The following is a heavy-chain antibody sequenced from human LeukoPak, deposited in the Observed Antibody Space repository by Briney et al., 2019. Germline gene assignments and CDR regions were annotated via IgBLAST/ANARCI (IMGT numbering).Heavy chain of an antibody. Sequence: PGGSLRLSCAASGFTFSSYWMSWVRQAPGKGLEWVAVISYDGSNKYYADSVKGRFTISRDNSKNTLYLQMNSLRAEDTAVYYCAKDPVSATREVGAYYFDYWGQGTLVTVSS. CDR1: GFTFSSYW. J-gene: IGHJ4*02. V-gene: IGHV3-30*18. CDR3: AKDPVSATREVGAYYFDY. CDR2: ISYDGSNK. D-gene: IGHD2-15*01.